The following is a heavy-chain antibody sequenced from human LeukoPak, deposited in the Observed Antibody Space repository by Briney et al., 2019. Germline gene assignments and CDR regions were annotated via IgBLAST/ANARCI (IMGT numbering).Heavy chain of an antibody. CDR3: AKVDGYISGPPDC. J-gene: IGHJ4*02. D-gene: IGHD5-24*01. CDR2: ISWNSGGL. Sequence: PGRSLRLSCAASGFTFDDYAMHWVRQAPGKGLEWVSGISWNSGGLGYADSVKGRFTISRDNAKNSLYLQMNSLRAEDTALYYCAKVDGYISGPPDCWGQGTLVTVSS. CDR1: GFTFDDYA. V-gene: IGHV3-9*01.